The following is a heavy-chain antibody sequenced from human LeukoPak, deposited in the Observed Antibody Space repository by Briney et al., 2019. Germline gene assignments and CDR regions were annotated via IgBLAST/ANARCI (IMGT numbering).Heavy chain of an antibody. CDR2: IIPIFGTA. CDR3: AREVQGTMVRGVIVWFDP. D-gene: IGHD3-10*01. Sequence: SVKVSCKASGGTFSSYAISWVRQAPGQGLEWMGGIIPIFGTANYAQKFQGRVTITRDTSASTAYMELSSLRSEDTAVYYCAREVQGTMVRGVIVWFDPWGQGTLVTVSS. J-gene: IGHJ5*02. V-gene: IGHV1-69*05. CDR1: GGTFSSYA.